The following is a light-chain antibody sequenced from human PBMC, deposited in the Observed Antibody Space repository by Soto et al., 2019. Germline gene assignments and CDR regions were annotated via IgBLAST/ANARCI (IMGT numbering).Light chain of an antibody. CDR3: QQYGASPQT. V-gene: IGKV3-20*01. J-gene: IGKJ1*01. Sequence: EIVSTQAPGTLSLSPGERATLSCRASQPVSSNYLAWYQQKPGQAPRLLIYGASSRATDIPDRFSGSGSGTDFTLTISRLEPDDFAVYYCQQYGASPQTFGQGTKVDIK. CDR2: GAS. CDR1: QPVSSNY.